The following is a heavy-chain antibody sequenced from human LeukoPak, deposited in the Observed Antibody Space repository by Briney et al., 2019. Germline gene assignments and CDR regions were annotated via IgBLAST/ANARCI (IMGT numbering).Heavy chain of an antibody. J-gene: IGHJ4*02. Sequence: GGSLRLSCAASGFTFSSYGMHWVRQAPGKGLGWVAVIWYDGSNKYYADSVKGRFTISRDNSKNTLYLQMNSLRTEDTAVYYCTTQTGHSGSYWVLDYWGQGTLVTVSS. CDR2: IWYDGSNK. CDR3: TTQTGHSGSYWVLDY. CDR1: GFTFSSYG. D-gene: IGHD1-26*01. V-gene: IGHV3-33*01.